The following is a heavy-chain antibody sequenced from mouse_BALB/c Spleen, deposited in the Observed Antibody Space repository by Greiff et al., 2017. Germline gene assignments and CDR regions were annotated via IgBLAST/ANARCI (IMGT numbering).Heavy chain of an antibody. V-gene: IGHV5-15*02. Sequence: EVNLVESGGGLVQPGGSRKLSCAASGFTFSDYGMAWVRQAPGKGPEWVAFISNLAYSIYYADTVTGRFTISRENAKNTLYLEMSSLRSEDTAMYYCARDEGYAFAYWGQGTLVTVSA. CDR1: GFTFSDYG. CDR2: ISNLAYSI. CDR3: ARDEGYAFAY. D-gene: IGHD2-14*01. J-gene: IGHJ3*01.